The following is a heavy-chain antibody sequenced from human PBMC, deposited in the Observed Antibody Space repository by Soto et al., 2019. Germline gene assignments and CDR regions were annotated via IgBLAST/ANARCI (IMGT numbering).Heavy chain of an antibody. CDR1: GGSISVYY. J-gene: IGHJ6*02. D-gene: IGHD3-10*01. Sequence: SETLSLTCTISGGSISVYYWSWVRQPPGHELEWIGYIYYSGSTNYNPSLKSRVTISVDTSKNQFSLKLSSVTAADTAVYYCARDRSITMVRGVLYGMDVWGQGTTVTVS. CDR3: ARDRSITMVRGVLYGMDV. CDR2: IYYSGST. V-gene: IGHV4-59*01.